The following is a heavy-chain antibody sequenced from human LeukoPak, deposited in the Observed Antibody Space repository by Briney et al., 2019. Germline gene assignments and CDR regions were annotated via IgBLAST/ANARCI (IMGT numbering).Heavy chain of an antibody. Sequence: SQTLSLTCTVSGGSISSGGYYWSWIRQHPGKGLEWIGYIYYSGSTYYNPSLKSRVTISVDTSKNQFSLKLSPVTAADTAVYYCAREGIGSGSYYNINWFDPWGQGTLVTVSS. V-gene: IGHV4-31*03. CDR3: AREGIGSGSYYNINWFDP. J-gene: IGHJ5*02. CDR1: GGSISSGGYY. CDR2: IYYSGST. D-gene: IGHD3-10*01.